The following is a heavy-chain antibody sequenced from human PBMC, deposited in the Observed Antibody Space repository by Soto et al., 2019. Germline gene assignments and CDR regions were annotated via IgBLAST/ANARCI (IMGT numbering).Heavy chain of an antibody. Sequence: SETLSLTCTVPGYSISSYYWTWIRQPPGKGLEWIGYIYDSASTNYNPSLKSRGTISVDTSKNQFSLNLSSVTAADTALDYCARGGTQLWNFVVYWGQGTQVT. V-gene: IGHV4-59*01. J-gene: IGHJ4*02. D-gene: IGHD5-18*01. CDR3: ARGGTQLWNFVVY. CDR1: GYSISSYY. CDR2: IYDSAST.